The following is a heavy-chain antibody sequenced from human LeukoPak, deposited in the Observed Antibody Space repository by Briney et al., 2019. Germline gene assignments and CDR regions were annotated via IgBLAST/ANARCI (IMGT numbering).Heavy chain of an antibody. V-gene: IGHV3-23*01. CDR1: TFYFTDYA. J-gene: IGHJ4*01. CDR3: ARGSASTAPGWVY. D-gene: IGHD2-21*02. CDR2: VSGNGDTK. Sequence: GGSLRLSCAVSTFYFTDYAMSWARQAPGKGLEWLSAVSGNGDTKDYVDSVKGRFTISRDNSRNTVHLQIDNLRTEDTAVYYCARGSASTAPGWVYWGHGTPVTVSS.